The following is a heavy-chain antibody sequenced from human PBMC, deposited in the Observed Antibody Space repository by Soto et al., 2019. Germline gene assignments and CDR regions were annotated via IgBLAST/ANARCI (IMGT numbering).Heavy chain of an antibody. D-gene: IGHD3-16*02. CDR3: ARTDMITFGGVIAYFDY. Sequence: SETPSLTCTVSGGSISSYYWSWIRQPPGKGLEWIGYIYYSGSTNYNPSLKSRVTISVDTSKNQFSLKLSSVTAADTAVYYCARTDMITFGGVIAYFDYWGQGTLVTVSS. CDR2: IYYSGST. J-gene: IGHJ4*02. V-gene: IGHV4-59*08. CDR1: GGSISSYY.